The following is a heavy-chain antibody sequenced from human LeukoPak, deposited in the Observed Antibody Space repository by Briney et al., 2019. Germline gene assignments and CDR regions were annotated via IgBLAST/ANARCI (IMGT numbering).Heavy chain of an antibody. CDR1: GFTFSSFT. J-gene: IGHJ4*02. D-gene: IGHD5-12*01. CDR2: IRGSGSDM. V-gene: IGHV3-21*01. Sequence: PGGSLRLSCAASGFTFSSFTMNWVRQAPGKGLEWFSSIRGSGSDMYYAESVKGRFTISRDNAKNSLYLQMNGLRAEDTAVYYCAISREATSDFWGQGTLVTVSS. CDR3: AISREATSDF.